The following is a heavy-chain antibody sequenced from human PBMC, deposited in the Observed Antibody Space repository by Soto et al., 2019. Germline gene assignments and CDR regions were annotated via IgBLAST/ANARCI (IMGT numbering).Heavy chain of an antibody. Sequence: QVQLQESGPGLVKPSQTLSLTCTVSGGSISSGGYYWSWIRQHPGKGLEWIGYIYYSGSTYYNPSLXRXVXIXXDTSKTQFSLKLSSVTAADTAVYYCARAGGDAYDSSGVFDYWGQGTLVTVSS. V-gene: IGHV4-31*03. D-gene: IGHD3-22*01. J-gene: IGHJ4*02. CDR2: IYYSGST. CDR3: ARAGGDAYDSSGVFDY. CDR1: GGSISSGGYY.